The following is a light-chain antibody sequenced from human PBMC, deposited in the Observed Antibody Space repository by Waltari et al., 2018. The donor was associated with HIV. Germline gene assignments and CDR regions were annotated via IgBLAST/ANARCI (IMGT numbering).Light chain of an antibody. CDR2: GDS. Sequence: QSVLAQPPSASGTPGQRVTISCSGSRTNIGSHSVNWYHHFPGTAPKLLIYGDSLRPSGVPARFSGSKFGTSASLVITGLQSGDEADYYCSTWDDRLNGPVVFGGGTRLTVL. CDR3: STWDDRLNGPVV. V-gene: IGLV1-44*01. J-gene: IGLJ2*01. CDR1: RTNIGSHS.